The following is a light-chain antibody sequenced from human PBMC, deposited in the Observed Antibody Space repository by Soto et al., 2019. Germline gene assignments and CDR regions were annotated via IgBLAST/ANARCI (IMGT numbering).Light chain of an antibody. J-gene: IGKJ5*01. V-gene: IGKV3-11*01. CDR2: DAS. CDR1: QSVGTF. CDR3: QQYRSAPIT. Sequence: EIVLTQSPATLSLSPGERATLSCRASQSVGTFFAWYQQKPGQAPRLLIYDASNRATGIPARFSGSGSGTDFTLIIKRLEPEDFAVYYCQQYRSAPITFGQGTRLEI.